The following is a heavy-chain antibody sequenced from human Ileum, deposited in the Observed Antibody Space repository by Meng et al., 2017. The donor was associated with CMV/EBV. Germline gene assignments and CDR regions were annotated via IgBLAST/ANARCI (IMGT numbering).Heavy chain of an antibody. CDR1: GFTFSNNW. V-gene: IGHV3-74*03. D-gene: IGHD3-10*01. Sequence: GGSLRLSCAASGFTFSNNWMHWVRQGPGKGLMWVSRIDNDGNSAVYADSVEGRFTISRDNAKNTLYLQMNSLRVEDTALYYCARGLYGPDYWDQGTLVTVSS. CDR3: ARGLYGPDY. J-gene: IGHJ4*02. CDR2: IDNDGNSA.